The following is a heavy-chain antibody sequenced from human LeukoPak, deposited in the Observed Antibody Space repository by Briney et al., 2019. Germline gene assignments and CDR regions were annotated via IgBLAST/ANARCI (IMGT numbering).Heavy chain of an antibody. CDR1: GFTFSSYW. D-gene: IGHD2-15*01. Sequence: GGSLRLSCAASGFTFSSYWMSWVRQAPGKGLEWVANIKQDGSEKYYVDSVKGRFTISRDNAKNSLYLQMNSLRAEDTAVYYCARVPNTRSLNWFDPWGQGTLVTVSS. CDR3: ARVPNTRSLNWFDP. V-gene: IGHV3-7*03. J-gene: IGHJ5*02. CDR2: IKQDGSEK.